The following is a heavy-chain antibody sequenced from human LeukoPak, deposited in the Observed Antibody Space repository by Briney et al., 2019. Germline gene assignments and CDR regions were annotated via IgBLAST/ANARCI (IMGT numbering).Heavy chain of an antibody. V-gene: IGHV3-23*01. CDR3: AKRGVVIRVILVGFHKAAYYFES. J-gene: IGHJ4*02. Sequence: GGSLRLSCAVSGITLSNYGMSWVRQAPGKGLEWVAGISDSGGSTNYADSVKGRFTISRDNPKNTLYLQMNSLRAEDMAVYFCAKRGVVIRVILVGFHKAAYYFESWGQGALVTVSS. D-gene: IGHD3/OR15-3a*01. CDR2: ISDSGGST. CDR1: GITLSNYG.